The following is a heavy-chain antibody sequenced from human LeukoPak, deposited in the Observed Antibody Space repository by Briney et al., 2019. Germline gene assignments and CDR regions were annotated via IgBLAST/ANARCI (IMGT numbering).Heavy chain of an antibody. CDR3: ATYDSWSGYNIAY. CDR2: INRDGSEK. J-gene: IGHJ4*02. V-gene: IGHV3-7*03. D-gene: IGHD3-3*01. CDR1: GFTLSSRW. Sequence: GGSLRLSCVVSGFTLSSRWMMWVRQAPGEGLEWMTNINRDGSEKSYVDSVKGRFTITRDNAENSLYLQMNSLKVEDSAIYYCATYDSWSGYNIAYWGQGTLVTVSS.